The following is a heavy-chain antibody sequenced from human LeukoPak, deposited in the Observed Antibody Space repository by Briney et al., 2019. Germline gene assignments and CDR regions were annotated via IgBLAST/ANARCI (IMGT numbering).Heavy chain of an antibody. V-gene: IGHV3-11*01. CDR3: ARDRYSGSYPKDY. CDR2: ISSSGGTI. Sequence: GGSLRLSCAASGFTFSDYYMSWIRQAPGKGLEWVSYISSSGGTIYYADSVKGRFTISRDNAKNSLYLHMNSLRAEDSAVYYCARDRYSGSYPKDYWGQGTLVTVSS. CDR1: GFTFSDYY. D-gene: IGHD1-26*01. J-gene: IGHJ4*02.